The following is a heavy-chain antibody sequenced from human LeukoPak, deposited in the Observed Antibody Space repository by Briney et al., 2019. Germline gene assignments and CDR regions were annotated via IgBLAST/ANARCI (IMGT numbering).Heavy chain of an antibody. CDR2: IYYSGST. J-gene: IGHJ4*02. CDR1: GVSISDYF. D-gene: IGHD6-25*01. Sequence: SETLSLTCTVSGVSISDYFWSWIRQPPGQGLEWLGYIYYSGSTSSNPSFKSRLTLSQDTSNNQFSLRLSSVTAADTAVYYCARHKHDESGYAFDYWGQGTLVTVSS. CDR3: ARHKHDESGYAFDY. V-gene: IGHV4-59*08.